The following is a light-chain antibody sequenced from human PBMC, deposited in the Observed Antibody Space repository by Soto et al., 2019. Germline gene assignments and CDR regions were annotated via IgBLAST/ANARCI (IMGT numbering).Light chain of an antibody. CDR2: GNS. Sequence: QSVLTQPPSVSGAPGQRVTISCTGSSSNIGAGYDVHWYQQIPGTAPKLLIYGNSNRPSGVPDRFSGSKSGTSASLAITGLQAEDEADYYCQSYDSSLSAHVVLGGGTQLTVL. CDR3: QSYDSSLSAHVV. V-gene: IGLV1-40*01. CDR1: SSNIGAGYD. J-gene: IGLJ2*01.